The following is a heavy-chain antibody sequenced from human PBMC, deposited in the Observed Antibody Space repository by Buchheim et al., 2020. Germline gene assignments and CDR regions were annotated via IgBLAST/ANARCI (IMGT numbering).Heavy chain of an antibody. D-gene: IGHD3-10*01. J-gene: IGHJ6*02. CDR1: GYTFTGYY. CDR2: INPNSGGT. CDR3: ARDGYYGSGSYYKYYYYGMDV. Sequence: QVQLVQSGAEVKKPGASVKVSCKASGYTFTGYYMHWVRQAPGQGLEWMGWINPNSGGTNYAQKFQGWVTMTRDTSISTAHMELSRLRSDDTAVYYCARDGYYGSGSYYKYYYYGMDVWGQGTT. V-gene: IGHV1-2*04.